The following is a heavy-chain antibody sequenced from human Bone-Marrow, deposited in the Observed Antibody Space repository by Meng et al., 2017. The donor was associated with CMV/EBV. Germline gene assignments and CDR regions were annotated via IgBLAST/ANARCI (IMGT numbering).Heavy chain of an antibody. CDR2: VSGSGGRT. V-gene: IGHV3-23*01. J-gene: IGHJ4*02. CDR3: AKAFELRYFDWLLDLDY. D-gene: IGHD3-9*01. CDR1: FTFGSYA. Sequence: FTFGSYAMSWVRRAPGERVEWVSAVSGSGGRTSYADSVKSRFTISRNNSKNTLYLQMNSLSAEDTAVYYCAKAFELRYFDWLLDLDYWGQGTLVTVSS.